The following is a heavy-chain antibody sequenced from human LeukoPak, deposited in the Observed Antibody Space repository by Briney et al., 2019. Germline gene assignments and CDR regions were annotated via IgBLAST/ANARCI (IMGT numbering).Heavy chain of an antibody. J-gene: IGHJ3*02. CDR3: ASANSSSYDAFDI. D-gene: IGHD6-6*01. CDR2: IYYSGNT. V-gene: IGHV4-39*02. Sequence: SETLSLTCAVSGGSISSRSYYWGWIRQPPGKGLEWIGTIYYSGNTFYNPSLKSRVTISVDTSKNHCSLKLSSVTAADTAVYYCASANSSSYDAFDIWGQGTMVTVSS. CDR1: GGSISSRSYY.